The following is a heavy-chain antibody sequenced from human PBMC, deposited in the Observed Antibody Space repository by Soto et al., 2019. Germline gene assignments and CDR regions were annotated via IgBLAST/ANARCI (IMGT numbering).Heavy chain of an antibody. V-gene: IGHV1-18*04. CDR3: ARGRHVGVAATLADY. CDR1: GYTFTSYG. Sequence: QVPLVQSGAEVKKPGASVKVSCKASGYTFTSYGISWVQQAPGQGLEWMGWISAYNGNTNYAQKLQGRVTMTTDTSTSTAYMELRSLRSDDTAVYYCARGRHVGVAATLADYWGQGTLVTVSS. D-gene: IGHD2-15*01. CDR2: ISAYNGNT. J-gene: IGHJ4*02.